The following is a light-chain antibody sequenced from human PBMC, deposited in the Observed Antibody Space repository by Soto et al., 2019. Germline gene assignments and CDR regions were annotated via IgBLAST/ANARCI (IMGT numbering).Light chain of an antibody. V-gene: IGKV1-6*01. CDR2: AAS. Sequence: AIQMTQSPSSLSASVGDRVTITCRASQGIRNDLGWYQQKPGKAPKLLIYAASNLEGGVPSRFSGSGSGTDFTLTISSLQSEDFATYYSLLDYNHPRTFGQGTKVEIK. CDR3: LLDYNHPRT. CDR1: QGIRND. J-gene: IGKJ1*01.